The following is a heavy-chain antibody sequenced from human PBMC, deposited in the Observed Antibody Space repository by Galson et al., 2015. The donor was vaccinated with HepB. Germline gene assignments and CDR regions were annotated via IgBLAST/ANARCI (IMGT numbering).Heavy chain of an antibody. V-gene: IGHV3-21*03. CDR1: GFTFSSYS. CDR3: ARTGAALGYSSGWYLDY. Sequence: SLRLSCAASGFTFSSYSMNWVRQAPGKGLEWVSSISSSSSYIYYADSVKGRFTISRDNAKNSLYLQMNSLRAEDTAVYYCARTGAALGYSSGWYLDYWGQGTLVTVSS. D-gene: IGHD6-19*01. CDR2: ISSSSSYI. J-gene: IGHJ4*02.